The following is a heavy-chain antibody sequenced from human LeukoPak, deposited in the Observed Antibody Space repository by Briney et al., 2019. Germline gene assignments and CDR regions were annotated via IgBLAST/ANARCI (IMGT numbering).Heavy chain of an antibody. Sequence: SESLLLSCTVSGGSISSSRYYWGWIRQPPGEGPEWIGSISYSGRTHYNPSLKSRVSISVDTSKNQFSLNLSSVTAADTAVYYCARKKTGATNGLDVWGQGTPVTVSS. D-gene: IGHD1-1*01. CDR1: GGSISSSRYY. CDR3: ARKKTGATNGLDV. CDR2: ISYSGRT. V-gene: IGHV4-39*01. J-gene: IGHJ6*02.